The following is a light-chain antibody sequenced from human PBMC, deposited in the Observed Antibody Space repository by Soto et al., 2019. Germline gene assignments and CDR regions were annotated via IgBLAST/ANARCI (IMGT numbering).Light chain of an antibody. CDR3: QQYHSYPWT. CDR1: ETISSW. Sequence: GDRVTITCRASETISSWLAWYQQKEGKAPKLLMYDASTLESGVPPRFSGSRSGTEFTLTISSLQPDDCGTYYCQQYHSYPWTFGQGTKVDI. J-gene: IGKJ1*01. V-gene: IGKV1-5*01. CDR2: DAS.